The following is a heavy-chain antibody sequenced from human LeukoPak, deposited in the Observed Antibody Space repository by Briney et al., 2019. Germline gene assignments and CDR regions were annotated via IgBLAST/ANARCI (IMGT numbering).Heavy chain of an antibody. V-gene: IGHV3-48*01. CDR2: ISSSSSLI. Sequence: GGSLRLSCAASGFTFSNYGMNWVRQAPGKGLEWISYISSSSSLIYYADSVKGRFTISRDNSKNTLYLQMNSLRAEDTAAYYCVKDVGYCSSTTCPFDYWGQGTLVTVSS. CDR3: VKDVGYCSSTTCPFDY. J-gene: IGHJ4*02. D-gene: IGHD2-2*01. CDR1: GFTFSNYG.